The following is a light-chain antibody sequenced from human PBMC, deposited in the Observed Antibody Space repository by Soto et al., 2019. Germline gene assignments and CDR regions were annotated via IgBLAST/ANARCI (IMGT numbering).Light chain of an antibody. J-gene: IGLJ1*01. V-gene: IGLV1-44*01. CDR3: AAWDDSLNGYV. CDR1: SSNIGSNT. Sequence: QSVLTQPPSASGTPGQTVTISCSGSSSNIGSNTVNWYQQLPGTAPKLLIYTNNQRPSGVPARFSGSRSGTSASLAISGLQSEDEADYYCAAWDDSLNGYVFGPGTKLTVL. CDR2: TNN.